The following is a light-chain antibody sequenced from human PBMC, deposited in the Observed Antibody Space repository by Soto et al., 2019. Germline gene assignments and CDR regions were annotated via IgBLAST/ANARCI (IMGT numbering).Light chain of an antibody. Sequence: EFVLTQSPGTLSLSPGETATLSCRASQSLRATYVAWYQQRPGQAPRLLIYGASFRATGIPARFSGRGSGTDFTLSISRLEPEDFAVYYCQQYGSSPPLTFGGGTKVDIK. V-gene: IGKV3-20*01. CDR2: GAS. CDR3: QQYGSSPPLT. J-gene: IGKJ4*01. CDR1: QSLRATY.